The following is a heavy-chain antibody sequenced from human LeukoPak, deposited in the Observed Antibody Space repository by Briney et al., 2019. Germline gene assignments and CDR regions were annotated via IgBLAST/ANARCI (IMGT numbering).Heavy chain of an antibody. V-gene: IGHV3-20*04. D-gene: IGHD3-16*01. J-gene: IGHJ6*03. CDR3: ARSYVWGRLHPSYYYYYMDV. CDR2: INWNGGST. CDR1: GFTFDDYG. Sequence: GGSLRLSCAASGFTFDDYGMSWVRQAPGKGLEWVSGINWNGGSTGYADSVKGRFTISRDNAKNSLYLQMNGLRAEDTALYYCARSYVWGRLHPSYYYYYMDVWGKGTTVTVSS.